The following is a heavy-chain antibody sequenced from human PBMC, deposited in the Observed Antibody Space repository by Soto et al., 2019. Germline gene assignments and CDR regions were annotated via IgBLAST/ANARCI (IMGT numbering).Heavy chain of an antibody. CDR2: IYYSGST. V-gene: IGHV4-39*01. Sequence: QLQLQESGPGLVKPSETLSLTCTVSGGSISSSSYYWGWLRQPPGKGLEWIGSIYYSGSTYYNPSLKSTGTISVDTSKNQFSVKLRSVTAADTAVYYCARRVGRSRLDSWGQGTLVTVSS. J-gene: IGHJ4*02. D-gene: IGHD5-12*01. CDR1: GGSISSSSYY. CDR3: ARRVGRSRLDS.